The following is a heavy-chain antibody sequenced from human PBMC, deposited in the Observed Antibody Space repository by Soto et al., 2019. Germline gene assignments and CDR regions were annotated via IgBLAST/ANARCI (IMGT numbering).Heavy chain of an antibody. Sequence: QVQLQESGPGLVKPSQTLSLTCTVSGGSISRGDYFWNWIRQPPGKGLEWIGYIYDSGTTHYNPSLKSRVTISADTSKNQFSLKLSSVTAADTAVYYCARDTAMISGWFDPWGQGTLVTVSS. D-gene: IGHD5-18*01. CDR1: GGSISRGDYF. CDR3: ARDTAMISGWFDP. J-gene: IGHJ5*02. V-gene: IGHV4-30-4*01. CDR2: IYDSGTT.